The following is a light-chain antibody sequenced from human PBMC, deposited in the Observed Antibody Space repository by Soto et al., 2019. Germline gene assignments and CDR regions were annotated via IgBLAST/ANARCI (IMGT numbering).Light chain of an antibody. V-gene: IGLV2-11*01. Sequence: QSALTQPRSVSGSPGQSVTISCTGTSSDVGGYNYVSWYQQHPGKAPKIKIYDVNERPAGVPDRFSGSKSGNTASLTISGLQAEDEADSYCCSRAGNSLVFGGATQLTVL. J-gene: IGLJ3*02. CDR3: CSRAGNSLV. CDR1: SSDVGGYNY. CDR2: DVN.